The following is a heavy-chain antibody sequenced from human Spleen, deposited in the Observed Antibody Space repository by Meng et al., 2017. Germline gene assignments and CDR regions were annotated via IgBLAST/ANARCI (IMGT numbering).Heavy chain of an antibody. CDR3: ATRGNPYLNC. CDR1: GYTLSSDG. CDR2: INVYNGKT. V-gene: IGHV1-18*01. Sequence: QVRLVQSGEEVKKPGASVKVSCDASGYTLSSDGFSWVRQAPGQGLEWLGWINVYNGKTDYGYKFQDRVTLTTDRFTNTAYMELRSLRSDDTAVYYCATRGNPYLNCWGQGTLVTVSS. J-gene: IGHJ4*02.